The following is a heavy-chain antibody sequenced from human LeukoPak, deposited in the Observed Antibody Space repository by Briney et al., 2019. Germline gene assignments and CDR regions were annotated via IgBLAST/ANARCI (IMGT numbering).Heavy chain of an antibody. D-gene: IGHD6-6*01. V-gene: IGHV3-23*01. CDR2: IGSGGYR. CDR3: ATKLPDASSYFDF. J-gene: IGHJ4*02. Sequence: PGGSLRPSCVASGLTLSNYDTTWVRQAPGKGLEYVSSIGSGGYRFYGGSVKGRFSISRDNSQNTVYLQMNSLRGEDTAIYFCATKLPDASSYFDFWGQGILDTVSS. CDR1: GLTLSNYD.